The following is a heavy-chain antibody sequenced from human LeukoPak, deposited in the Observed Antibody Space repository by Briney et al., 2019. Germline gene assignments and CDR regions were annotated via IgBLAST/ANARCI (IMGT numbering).Heavy chain of an antibody. J-gene: IGHJ5*02. CDR3: ARAPGLGWFDP. Sequence: PGGSLRLSCAASGFTFSSYGMSWVGQAPGKGLEWVSAISGSGGSTYYADSVRGRFTFSRDNSKNTLYLQMNSLRAEDTAVYYCARAPGLGWFDPWGQGTLVTVSS. CDR2: ISGSGGST. CDR1: GFTFSSYG. V-gene: IGHV3-23*01. D-gene: IGHD3-16*01.